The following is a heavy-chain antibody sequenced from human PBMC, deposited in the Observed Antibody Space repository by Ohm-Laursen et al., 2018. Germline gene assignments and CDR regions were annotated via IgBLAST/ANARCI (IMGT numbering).Heavy chain of an antibody. D-gene: IGHD2-15*01. CDR3: ARGNAVAAPWFDP. CDR2: ISAYNGNT. CDR1: GCTFTSYG. J-gene: IGHJ5*02. Sequence: ASETVSCKASGCTFTSYGISWVRQAPGQGLEWMGWISAYNGNTNYAQKLQGRVTMTTDTSTSTAYMELRSLRSEDTAVYYCARGNAVAAPWFDPWGQGTLVTVSS. V-gene: IGHV1-18*01.